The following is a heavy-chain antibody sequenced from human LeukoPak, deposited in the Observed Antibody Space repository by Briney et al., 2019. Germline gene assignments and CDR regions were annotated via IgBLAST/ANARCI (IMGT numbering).Heavy chain of an antibody. V-gene: IGHV4-59*01. CDR1: GGSISTYY. J-gene: IGHJ4*02. CDR2: IYYNGSP. Sequence: PSETLSLTCTVSGGSISTYYWSWFRQPPGKGLEWIGYIYYNGSPNYNPSLKSQVTISVDTSKNQFSLKLSSVTAADTAVYYCARARMATKRTDFDYWGQGTLVTVSS. D-gene: IGHD5-24*01. CDR3: ARARMATKRTDFDY.